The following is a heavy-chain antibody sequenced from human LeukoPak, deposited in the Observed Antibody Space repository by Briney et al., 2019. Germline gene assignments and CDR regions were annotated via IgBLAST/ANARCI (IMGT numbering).Heavy chain of an antibody. J-gene: IGHJ6*03. D-gene: IGHD5-12*01. Sequence: ASVKVSCKASGYTFTGYYMHWVRQAPGQGLEWMGWINPNSGGTNYAQKFQGRVTMTRDTSISTAYMELSRLRSDDTAVYYCALSGYDLNSLFYYYYYMDVWGKGTTVTVSS. CDR3: ALSGYDLNSLFYYYYYMDV. CDR2: INPNSGGT. V-gene: IGHV1-2*02. CDR1: GYTFTGYY.